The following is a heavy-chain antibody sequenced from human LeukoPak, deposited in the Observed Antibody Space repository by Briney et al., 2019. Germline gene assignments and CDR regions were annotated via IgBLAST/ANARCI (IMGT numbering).Heavy chain of an antibody. D-gene: IGHD3-9*01. CDR2: ISGSGGST. CDR3: AKGPYYDILTGYGDY. CDR1: GFTFSSYA. J-gene: IGHJ4*02. Sequence: GGSLRLSCAASGFTFSSYAMSWVRQAPGKGLEWVSAISGSGGSTCYADSVKGRFTISRDNSKNTLYLQMNSLRAEDTAVYYCAKGPYYDILTGYGDYWGQGTLVTVSS. V-gene: IGHV3-23*01.